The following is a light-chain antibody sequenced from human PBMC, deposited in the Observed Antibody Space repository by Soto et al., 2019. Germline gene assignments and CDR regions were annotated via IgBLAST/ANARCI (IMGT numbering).Light chain of an antibody. Sequence: QSALTQPPSASGSPGQSVTISCTGTSSDVGGYNSVSWYQQHPGKAPKLMIYEVNKRPSGVLDRFSGSKSGNTASLTVSGLQAEDEADYYCSSYAGSTNYVLFGGGTKLTVL. J-gene: IGLJ2*01. CDR2: EVN. CDR3: SSYAGSTNYVL. CDR1: SSDVGGYNS. V-gene: IGLV2-8*01.